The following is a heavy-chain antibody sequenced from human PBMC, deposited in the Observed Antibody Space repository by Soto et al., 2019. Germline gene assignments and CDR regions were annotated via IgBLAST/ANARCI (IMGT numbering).Heavy chain of an antibody. D-gene: IGHD2-15*01. J-gene: IGHJ4*02. CDR2: VSSGGST. CDR3: AKRRGAGGHFDY. CDR1: GFTFTSYA. V-gene: IGHV3-23*01. Sequence: TGGSLRLSCAASGFTFTSYAMGWVRQAPGKGLEWVSVVSSGGSTYYADSVTGRLTVSRDNSKNTLSLQMNSLRAEDTAVYYCAKRRGAGGHFDYWGQGALVTVSS.